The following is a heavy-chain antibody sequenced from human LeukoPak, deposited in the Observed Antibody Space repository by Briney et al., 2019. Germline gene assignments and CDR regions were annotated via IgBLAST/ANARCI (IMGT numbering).Heavy chain of an antibody. CDR1: GGSISSGSYY. V-gene: IGHV4-61*02. D-gene: IGHD6-13*01. CDR2: IYTSGST. Sequence: SQTLSLTCTVSGGSISSGSYYWSWIRQPAGKGLEWIGRIYTSGSTNYNPSLKSRVTISVDTSKNQFSLKLSSVTAADTAVYYCARLRRSQLVQGYYFDYWGQGTLVTVSS. J-gene: IGHJ4*02. CDR3: ARLRRSQLVQGYYFDY.